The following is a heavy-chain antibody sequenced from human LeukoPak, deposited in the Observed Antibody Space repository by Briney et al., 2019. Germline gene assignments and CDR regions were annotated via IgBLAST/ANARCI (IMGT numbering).Heavy chain of an antibody. D-gene: IGHD3-9*01. V-gene: IGHV4-39*02. J-gene: IGHJ4*02. CDR2: IYYSGNT. CDR3: ARDLSYYDILTGYYNGGLDY. CDR1: GVSISSSNSY. Sequence: SETLSLTCTVSGVSISSSNSYWGWIRQPPGKGLEWIGSIYYSGNTYYNASLKSQVSISIDTSKNQFSLRLTSVTAADTAVYYCARDLSYYDILTGYYNGGLDYWGQGTLVTVSS.